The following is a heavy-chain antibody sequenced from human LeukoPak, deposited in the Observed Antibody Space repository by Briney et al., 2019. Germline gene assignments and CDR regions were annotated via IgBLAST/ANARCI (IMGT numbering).Heavy chain of an antibody. Sequence: TSGGSLRLSCAASGFTFSSYSMNWVRQAPGKGLEWVSSISSSSSYIYYADSVKGRFTISIDSAMNSLYLQMNSLRVEDTAVYYCASDVVVVVAATMGGDSPGYWGQGTLVTVSS. CDR2: ISSSSSYI. CDR3: ASDVVVVVAATMGGDSPGY. J-gene: IGHJ4*02. D-gene: IGHD2-15*01. V-gene: IGHV3-21*01. CDR1: GFTFSSYS.